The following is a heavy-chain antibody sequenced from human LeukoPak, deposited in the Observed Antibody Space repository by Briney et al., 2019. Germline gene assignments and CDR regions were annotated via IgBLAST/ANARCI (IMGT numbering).Heavy chain of an antibody. CDR1: GFTFSDYS. CDR2: VGISSGNT. D-gene: IGHD5-12*01. J-gene: IGHJ4*02. Sequence: GGSLRLSCAAPGFTFSDYSVNWVRQAPGEGLGWISYVGISSGNTKYADSVKGRFTISGDSAKNSVFLQMNSLRVEDTAVYYCARDHRYAFDNWGQGTLVTVSS. CDR3: ARDHRYAFDN. V-gene: IGHV3-48*04.